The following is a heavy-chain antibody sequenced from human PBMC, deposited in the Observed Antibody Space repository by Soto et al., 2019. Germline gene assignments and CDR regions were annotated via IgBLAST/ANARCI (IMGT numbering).Heavy chain of an antibody. CDR1: GGSISSYY. CDR3: ARGTTRSYDFWSGYYRLDY. D-gene: IGHD3-3*01. CDR2: IYYSGST. J-gene: IGHJ4*02. Sequence: SETLSLTCTVSGGSISSYYWSWIRQPPGKGLEWIGYIYYSGSTNYNPSLKSRVTISVDTSKNQFSLKLSSVTAADTAVYYCARGTTRSYDFWSGYYRLDYWGQGTLVTVS. V-gene: IGHV4-59*01.